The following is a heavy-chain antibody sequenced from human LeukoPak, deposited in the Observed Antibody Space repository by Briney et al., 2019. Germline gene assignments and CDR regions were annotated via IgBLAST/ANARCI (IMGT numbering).Heavy chain of an antibody. Sequence: GGSLRLSCAASGFTFSDYNMNWVRQAPGKGLEWVSYITNGGSTIHHADSVKGRFTISRDNAKKTLYLQMNSLRAEDTAVYYCARSIGLTGGGVDVWGRGTTVTVSS. V-gene: IGHV3-11*01. J-gene: IGHJ6*02. CDR3: ARSIGLTGGGVDV. CDR1: GFTFSDYN. D-gene: IGHD3-9*01. CDR2: ITNGGSTI.